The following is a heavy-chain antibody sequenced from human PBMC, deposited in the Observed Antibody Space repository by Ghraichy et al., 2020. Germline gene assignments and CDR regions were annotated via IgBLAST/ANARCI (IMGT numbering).Heavy chain of an antibody. Sequence: SVKVSCKASGGTFSSYAISWVRQAPGQGLEWMGRIIPILGIAHYAQKFQGRVTLPADKSTSTAYMELSSLRSEDTAVYYCAREGSFIVVVTAHNREFQHWGQGTLVTVSS. CDR2: IIPILGIA. D-gene: IGHD2-21*02. CDR1: GGTFSSYA. J-gene: IGHJ1*01. CDR3: AREGSFIVVVTAHNREFQH. V-gene: IGHV1-69*04.